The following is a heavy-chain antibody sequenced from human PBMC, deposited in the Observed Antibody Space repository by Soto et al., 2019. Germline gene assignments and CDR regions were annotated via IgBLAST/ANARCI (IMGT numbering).Heavy chain of an antibody. Sequence: GASVKVSCKASGYTFTGYYMHWVRQAPGQGLEWMGWISAYNGNTNYAQKLQGRVTMTTDTSTSTAYMELRSLRSDDTAVYYCARDGTTWNWFDPWGQGTLVTVSS. J-gene: IGHJ5*02. CDR3: ARDGTTWNWFDP. V-gene: IGHV1-18*04. CDR1: GYTFTGYY. CDR2: ISAYNGNT. D-gene: IGHD1-26*01.